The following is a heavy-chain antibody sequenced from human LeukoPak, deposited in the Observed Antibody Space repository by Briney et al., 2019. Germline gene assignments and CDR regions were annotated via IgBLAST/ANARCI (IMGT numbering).Heavy chain of an antibody. Sequence: GGSLRLSCAASGFTVSSNYMSWVRQAPGKGLEWVSVIYSGGSTYYADSVKGRFTISRDNSKNTLYLQMNSLRAEDTAVYYCALATIFGAYYYYYYMDVWGKGTTVTVS. CDR3: ALATIFGAYYYYYYMDV. CDR1: GFTVSSNY. CDR2: IYSGGST. D-gene: IGHD5-12*01. V-gene: IGHV3-53*01. J-gene: IGHJ6*03.